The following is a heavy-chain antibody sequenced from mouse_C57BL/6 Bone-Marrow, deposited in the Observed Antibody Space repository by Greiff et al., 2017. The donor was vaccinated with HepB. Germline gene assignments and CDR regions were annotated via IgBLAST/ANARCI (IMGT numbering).Heavy chain of an antibody. V-gene: IGHV5-6*01. D-gene: IGHD2-2*01. CDR1: GFTFSSYG. J-gene: IGHJ2*01. Sequence: EVQVVESGGDLVKPGGSLKLSCAASGFTFSSYGMSWVRQTPDKRLEWVATISSGGSYTYYPDSVKGRFTISRDNAKNTLYLQMSSLKSEDTAMYYCARLRVVTTPLYDYWGQGTTLTVSS. CDR2: ISSGGSYT. CDR3: ARLRVVTTPLYDY.